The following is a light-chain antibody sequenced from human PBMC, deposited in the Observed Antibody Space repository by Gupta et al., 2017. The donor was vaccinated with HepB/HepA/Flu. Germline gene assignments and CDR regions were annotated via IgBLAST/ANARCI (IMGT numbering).Light chain of an antibody. Sequence: QTVVTQEPSFSVSPGGTVTLTCGLKSGSVSTSYYPSWYQQTPGQPPRTLIYTTDTRSSGVPDRFSGSILGNKAALTITGAQANDESDYYCVLYMGGGISVFGGGTKLTVL. CDR3: VLYMGGGISV. V-gene: IGLV8-61*01. CDR2: TTD. CDR1: SGSVSTSYY. J-gene: IGLJ3*02.